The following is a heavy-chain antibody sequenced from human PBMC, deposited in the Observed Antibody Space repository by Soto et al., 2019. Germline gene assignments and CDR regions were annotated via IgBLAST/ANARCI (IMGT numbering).Heavy chain of an antibody. Sequence: QVQLQESGPGLVKPSQTLSLTCTVSGGSISSGGYYWSWIRQHPGKGLEWIGYIYYSGSTYYNPXXXXXXXXXXXXXXXXXXXXXXXXXXXXXXXYYCARAISPWGQGTLVTVSS. CDR2: IYYSGST. J-gene: IGHJ5*02. D-gene: IGHD3-10*01. V-gene: IGHV4-31*01. CDR1: GGSISSGGYY. CDR3: ARAISP.